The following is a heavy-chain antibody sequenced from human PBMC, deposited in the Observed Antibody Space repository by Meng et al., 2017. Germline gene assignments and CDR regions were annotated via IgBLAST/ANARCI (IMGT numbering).Heavy chain of an antibody. V-gene: IGHV1-69*02. CDR1: GGTFSSYT. CDR3: ARGNYDSSGFRYYYYGMDV. Sequence: SVKVSCKASGGTFSSYTISWVRQAPGQGLEWMGRIIPILGIANYAQKFQGRVTITADKSTSTAYMELSSLRSEDTAVYYCARGNYDSSGFRYYYYGMDVWGQGTTVTVSS. J-gene: IGHJ6*02. D-gene: IGHD3-22*01. CDR2: IIPILGIA.